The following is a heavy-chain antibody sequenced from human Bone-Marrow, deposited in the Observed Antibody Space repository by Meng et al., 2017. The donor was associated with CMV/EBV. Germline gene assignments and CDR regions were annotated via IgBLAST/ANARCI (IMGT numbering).Heavy chain of an antibody. Sequence: ASVKVSCKASGYTFTGYYMHWVRQAPGQGLEWMGWLKPNSGGTNYAQKFQGRVTMTRDTSISTAYMELSRLRSDDTAVYYCARGDSNSWNKLHYYYYYGMDVWGQGTTVTVPS. CDR3: ARGDSNSWNKLHYYYYYGMDV. J-gene: IGHJ6*02. CDR2: LKPNSGGT. D-gene: IGHD6-13*01. V-gene: IGHV1-2*02. CDR1: GYTFTGYY.